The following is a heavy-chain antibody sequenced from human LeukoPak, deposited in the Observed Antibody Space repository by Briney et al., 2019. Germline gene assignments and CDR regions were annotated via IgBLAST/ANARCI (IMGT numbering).Heavy chain of an antibody. V-gene: IGHV3-23*01. Sequence: GGSLRLSCAASGFTFGGYAMSWVRQAPGKGLEWVSSLSSSGNNTYYADSVKGRFTISRDNSKNTLYLQMSSLRAEDTAVYYCANPQSSGWNHDYWGQGTLVTVSS. CDR3: ANPQSSGWNHDY. J-gene: IGHJ4*02. CDR1: GFTFGGYA. D-gene: IGHD6-19*01. CDR2: LSSSGNNT.